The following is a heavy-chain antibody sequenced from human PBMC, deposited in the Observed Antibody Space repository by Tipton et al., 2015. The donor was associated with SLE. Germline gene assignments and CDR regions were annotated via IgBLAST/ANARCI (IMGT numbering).Heavy chain of an antibody. CDR1: GFTLTSNA. D-gene: IGHD2-15*01. Sequence: SLRLSCAASGFTLTSNAMHWVRQAPGKGLEWLADISHDGIKKYSSDSVKGRFTISRDNSKNTLFLQMSSLRPEDTAVYYCVREHIVMDIAATFFEYWGQGTQVTVSS. V-gene: IGHV3-30-3*01. CDR3: VREHIVMDIAATFFEY. CDR2: ISHDGIKK. J-gene: IGHJ4*02.